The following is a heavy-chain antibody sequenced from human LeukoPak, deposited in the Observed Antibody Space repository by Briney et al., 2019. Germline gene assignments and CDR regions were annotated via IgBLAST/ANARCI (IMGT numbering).Heavy chain of an antibody. Sequence: GGSLRLSCVASGFTFSTYWMSWVRQAPGQGLEWVANLKQDGSVKHYVDSVKGRFTISRDNAKNSLYLQMTNLRAEDTAVYYCATSADSPGNSWGQGTLITVSS. V-gene: IGHV3-7*01. CDR1: GFTFSTYW. J-gene: IGHJ4*02. CDR3: ATSADSPGNS. CDR2: LKQDGSVK. D-gene: IGHD4-23*01.